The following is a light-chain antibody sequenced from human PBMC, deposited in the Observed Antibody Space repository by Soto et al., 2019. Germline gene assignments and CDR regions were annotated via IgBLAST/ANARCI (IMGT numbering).Light chain of an antibody. J-gene: IGKJ4*01. CDR3: QQYNNWPALT. Sequence: EIVMTQSPATLSVSPGERATLSCRASQSVSSNLAWYQQKPGQAPRRLLYGASTRATGIPARFSGSRSGTEFTLTIRSLQSEDFAVYYCQQYNNWPALTVGGGTKVEIK. CDR2: GAS. V-gene: IGKV3-15*01. CDR1: QSVSSN.